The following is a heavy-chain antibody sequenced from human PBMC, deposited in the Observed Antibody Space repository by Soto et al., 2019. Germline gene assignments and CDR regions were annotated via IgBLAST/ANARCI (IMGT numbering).Heavy chain of an antibody. J-gene: IGHJ6*02. CDR1: GFTFSSCG. D-gene: IGHD4-17*01. V-gene: IGHV3-30*18. Sequence: GGSLRLSCAASGFTFSSCGMHWVRQAPGKGLEWMAVISYDGSNKYYADSVKGRFTISRDNSKNTLYLQMNSLRAEDTAVYFCAKDRYGDYSYFYGMDVWGQGTTVTVS. CDR2: ISYDGSNK. CDR3: AKDRYGDYSYFYGMDV.